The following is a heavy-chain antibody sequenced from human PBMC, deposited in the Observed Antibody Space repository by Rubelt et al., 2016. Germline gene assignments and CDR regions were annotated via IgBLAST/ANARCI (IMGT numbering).Heavy chain of an antibody. D-gene: IGHD3-3*01. J-gene: IGHJ4*02. CDR3: ATQLTYYDCWSGYY. V-gene: IGHV4-39*01. CDR2: IYYSGST. CDR1: GGSISSSSYY. Sequence: QLLLQESGPGLVKPSETLSLTCTVSGGSISSSSYYWGWIRQPPGKGLEWIGSIYYSGSTYYNPSLRGRFTISVDTSKNQFSLKLSSVTASDTALYYCATQLTYYDCWSGYYWGQGTLVTVSS.